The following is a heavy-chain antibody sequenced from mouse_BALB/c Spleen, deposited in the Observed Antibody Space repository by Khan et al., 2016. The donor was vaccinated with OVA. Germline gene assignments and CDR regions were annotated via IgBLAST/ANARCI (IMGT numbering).Heavy chain of an antibody. Sequence: VQLKASGPGLVKPSQSLSLTCTVNGYSITSNYAWNWIRQFPGNKLEWMGYISYSGSTNYNPSLKSRLSITRDTSKNQFFLLLHSVTTEDSATYYCARGNYYGYALDYWGQGTSVTVSS. J-gene: IGHJ4*01. V-gene: IGHV3-2*02. CDR1: GYSITSNYA. CDR2: ISYSGST. D-gene: IGHD1-1*01. CDR3: ARGNYYGYALDY.